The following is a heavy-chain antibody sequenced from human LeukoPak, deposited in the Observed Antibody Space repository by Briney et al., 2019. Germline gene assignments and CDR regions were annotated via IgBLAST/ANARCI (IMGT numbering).Heavy chain of an antibody. D-gene: IGHD2/OR15-2a*01. CDR3: TRGREYGDYLDY. J-gene: IGHJ4*02. Sequence: SETLSLTCTVSGGSLSNYYWNWIRQPAGKELEWIGRILPSGQTTYNPSLKSRVTMSLDTSKNQASLKLNSVTDADTAVYYCTRGREYGDYLDYWGQGTLVTVSS. CDR1: GGSLSNYY. V-gene: IGHV4-4*07. CDR2: ILPSGQT.